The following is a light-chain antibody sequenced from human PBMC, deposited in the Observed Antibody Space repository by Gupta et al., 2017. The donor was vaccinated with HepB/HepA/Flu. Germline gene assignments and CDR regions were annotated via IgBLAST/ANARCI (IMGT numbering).Light chain of an antibody. CDR1: SSDVGGYNY. CDR2: DVS. Sequence: QSALTQPASVSGSPGQSITISGTGTSSDVGGYNYVSWYQQHPVKAPKLIIYDVSNRPSGVSNRFSGSKSGNTASLTISGLQAEDEADYYCSSYTSSSTLVVFGGGTKLTVL. J-gene: IGLJ3*02. CDR3: SSYTSSSTLVV. V-gene: IGLV2-14*01.